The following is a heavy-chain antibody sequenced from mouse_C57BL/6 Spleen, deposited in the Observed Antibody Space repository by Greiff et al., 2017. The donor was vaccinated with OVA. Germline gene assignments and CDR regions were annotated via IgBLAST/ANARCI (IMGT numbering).Heavy chain of an antibody. V-gene: IGHV1-76*01. CDR2: IYPGSGNT. J-gene: IGHJ2*01. Sequence: QVQLQQSGAELVRPGASVKLSCKASGYTFTYYYINWVKQRPGQGLEWIARIYPGSGNTYYNEKFKGKATLTSEKSSSTAYMQLSSLTSEDSAVYYCASLFYYGSSYALFDYWGQGTTLTVSS. CDR3: ASLFYYGSSYALFDY. CDR1: GYTFTYYY. D-gene: IGHD1-1*01.